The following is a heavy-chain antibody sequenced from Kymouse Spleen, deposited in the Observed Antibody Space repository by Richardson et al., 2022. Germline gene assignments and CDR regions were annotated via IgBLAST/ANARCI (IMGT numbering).Heavy chain of an antibody. CDR1: GFTFSSYG. CDR3: ARDRITMVRGVIITLDY. J-gene: IGHJ4*02. V-gene: IGHV3-33*01. CDR2: IWYDGSNK. D-gene: IGHD3-10*01. Sequence: QVQLVESGGGVVQPGRSLRLSCAASGFTFSSYGMHWVRQAPGKGLEWVAVIWYDGSNKYYADSVKGRFTISRDNSKNTLYLQMNSLRAEDTAVYYCARDRITMVRGVIITLDYWGQGTLVTVSS.